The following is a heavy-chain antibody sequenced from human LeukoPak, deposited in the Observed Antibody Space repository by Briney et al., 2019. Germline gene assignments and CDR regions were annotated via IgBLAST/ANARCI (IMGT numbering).Heavy chain of an antibody. J-gene: IGHJ4*02. Sequence: PSETLSLTCTVSGGSISSGGYYWSWIRQHPGKGLEWIGYMYYSGSTYYNPSLKSRVTITVDTSKNQFSLTLSSVTAADTAVYYCARGNSGWLRFDYWGQGTLVTVSS. CDR3: ARGNSGWLRFDY. V-gene: IGHV4-31*03. CDR2: MYYSGST. D-gene: IGHD6-19*01. CDR1: GGSISSGGYY.